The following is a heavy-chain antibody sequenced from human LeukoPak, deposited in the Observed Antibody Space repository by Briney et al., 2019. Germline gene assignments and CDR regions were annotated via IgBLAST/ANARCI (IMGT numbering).Heavy chain of an antibody. CDR3: ARRYCSGGVCYFFDS. CDR1: GDSISSNYC. V-gene: IGHV4-39*01. J-gene: IGHJ4*02. Sequence: SQTLSLTCNVSGDSISSNYCRDWIRQPPGKGLEWIATIWYSGGTYYNPSLESRVIISVDTSKTQFSLRLTSVAATDTAIYYCARRYCSGGVCYFFDSWGQGTLVTVSS. CDR2: IWYSGGT. D-gene: IGHD2-15*01.